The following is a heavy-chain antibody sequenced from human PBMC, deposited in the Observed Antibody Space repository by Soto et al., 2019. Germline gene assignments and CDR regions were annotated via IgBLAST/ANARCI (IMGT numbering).Heavy chain of an antibody. CDR2: IYYSGST. CDR3: ARDLGPYYYGSGSPPRLKNWFDP. V-gene: IGHV4-31*03. CDR1: GGSISSGGYY. J-gene: IGHJ5*02. D-gene: IGHD3-10*01. Sequence: TSETLSLTCTVSGGSISSGGYYWSWIRQHPGKGLEWIGYIYYSGSTYYNPSLKSRVTISVDTSKNQFSLKLSSVTAADTAVYYCARDLGPYYYGSGSPPRLKNWFDPWGQGTLVTVSS.